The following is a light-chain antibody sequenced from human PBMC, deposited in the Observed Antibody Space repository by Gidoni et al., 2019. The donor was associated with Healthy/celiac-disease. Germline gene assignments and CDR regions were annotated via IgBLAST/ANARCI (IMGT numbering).Light chain of an antibody. CDR3: QQRTNWPPLT. Sequence: IVLTQSPATLSVSPRERATLSCRASQSFSSYLAWYQQKPGQAPRLLIYDASNRATGIPARFSGSGSGTDFTLTISSLEPEDFAVYYCQQRTNWPPLTFGGGTKVEIK. CDR1: QSFSSY. V-gene: IGKV3-11*01. J-gene: IGKJ4*01. CDR2: DAS.